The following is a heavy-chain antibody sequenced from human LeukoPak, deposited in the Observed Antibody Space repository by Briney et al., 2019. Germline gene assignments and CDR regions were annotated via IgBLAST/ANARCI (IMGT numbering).Heavy chain of an antibody. V-gene: IGHV1-2*02. CDR1: GYTFTGYY. CDR3: ARGWGTDWFDP. J-gene: IGHJ5*02. CDR2: INPNSGGT. Sequence: ASVKVSCKASGYTFTGYYMHWVRQAPGQGLEWMGWINPNSGGTNYAQKFQGRVTVTKDTSSNTDYMELSRLKSDDTAVYYCARGWGTDWFDPWGQGTLVTVSS. D-gene: IGHD2-8*02.